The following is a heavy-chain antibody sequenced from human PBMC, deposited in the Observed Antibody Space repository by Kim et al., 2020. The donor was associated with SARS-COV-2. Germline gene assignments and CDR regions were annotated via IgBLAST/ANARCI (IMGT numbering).Heavy chain of an antibody. V-gene: IGHV7-4-1*02. J-gene: IGHJ4*02. CDR1: GYTFTDYA. CDR3: ARSGYCSDNCYYFDF. CDR2: INTDTGSA. D-gene: IGHD2-15*01. Sequence: ASVKVSCKASGYTFTDYAVNWVRQAPGQGLEWMGWINTDTGSATYAQGFTGRFSFSLDTSTSTASLQISSLKAEDTATYYCARSGYCSDNCYYFDFWGQGALITVSS.